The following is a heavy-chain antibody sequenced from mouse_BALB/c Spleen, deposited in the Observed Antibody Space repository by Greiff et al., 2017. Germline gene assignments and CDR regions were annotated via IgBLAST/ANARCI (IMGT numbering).Heavy chain of an antibody. CDR1: GFSLTSYG. CDR2: IWAGGST. V-gene: IGHV2-9*02. J-gene: IGHJ4*01. CDR3: ASLGLRPGYAMDY. Sequence: VMLVESGPGLVAPSQSLSITCTVSGFSLTSYGVHWVRQPPGKGLEWLGVIWAGGSTNYNSALMSRLSISKDNSKSQVFLKMNSLQTDDTAMYYGASLGLRPGYAMDYWGQGTSVTVSS. D-gene: IGHD2-4*01.